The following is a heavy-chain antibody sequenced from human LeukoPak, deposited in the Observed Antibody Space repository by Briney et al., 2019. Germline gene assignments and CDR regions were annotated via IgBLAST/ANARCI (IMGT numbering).Heavy chain of an antibody. V-gene: IGHV3-21*01. Sequence: GGSLILFCAASGFTFSNYKMNWVRQAPGKGLEWVSSINSNSSYTNYADSVKGRFTISRDNAKNSLYLQMNSLRVEDTAVYYCARDSYYDFWSGVYYSHTDVWGKGTMVTVSS. CDR2: INSNSSYT. CDR3: ARDSYYDFWSGVYYSHTDV. CDR1: GFTFSNYK. J-gene: IGHJ6*03. D-gene: IGHD3-3*01.